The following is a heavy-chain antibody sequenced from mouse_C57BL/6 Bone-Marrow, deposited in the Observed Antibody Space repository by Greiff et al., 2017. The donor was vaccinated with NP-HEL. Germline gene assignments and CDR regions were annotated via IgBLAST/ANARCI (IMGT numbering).Heavy chain of an antibody. D-gene: IGHD1-1*01. Sequence: EVQLQQSGTVLARPGASVKMSCKTSGYTFTSYWMHWVKQRPGQGLEWIGAIYPGNSDTSYNQKFKGKAKLTAVTSASTAYMELRSLTNEDSAVDYCTRLPITTVVASGDYWGQGTTLTVSS. CDR3: TRLPITTVVASGDY. J-gene: IGHJ2*01. V-gene: IGHV1-5*01. CDR1: GYTFTSYW. CDR2: IYPGNSDT.